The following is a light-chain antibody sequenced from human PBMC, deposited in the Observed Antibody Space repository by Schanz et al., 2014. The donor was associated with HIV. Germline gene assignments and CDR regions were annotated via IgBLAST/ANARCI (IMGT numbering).Light chain of an antibody. CDR3: CSYAITTYV. CDR1: SRYFSAYDS. V-gene: IGLV2-8*01. Sequence: QSALTQPPSASGSPGQSVTISCTGASRYFSAYDSVSWYQQHPGKAPKLMIYESTKRPSGVSNRFSGSKSGNTASLTISGLQAEDEADYYCCSYAITTYVFGTGTKVTVL. CDR2: EST. J-gene: IGLJ1*01.